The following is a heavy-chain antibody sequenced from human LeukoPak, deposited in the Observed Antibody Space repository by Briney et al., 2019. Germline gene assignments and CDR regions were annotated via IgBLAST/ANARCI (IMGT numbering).Heavy chain of an antibody. J-gene: IGHJ4*02. CDR3: ARDSSVTWGRFDY. CDR1: GGSISSSSYY. CDR2: IYYSGST. D-gene: IGHD7-27*01. V-gene: IGHV4-39*07. Sequence: PSETLSLTCTVSGGSISSSSYYWGWIRQPPGKGLEWIGSIYYSGSTNYNPSLKSRVTISVDTSKNQFSLKLSSVTAADTAVYYCARDSSVTWGRFDYWGQGTLVTVSS.